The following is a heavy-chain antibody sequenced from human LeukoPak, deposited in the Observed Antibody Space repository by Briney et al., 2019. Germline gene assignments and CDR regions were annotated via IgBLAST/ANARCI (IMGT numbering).Heavy chain of an antibody. CDR3: ARASTYYDFWSGYYNFYGWFDP. J-gene: IGHJ5*02. CDR1: GYTFTSYG. Sequence: SVKVSCKASGYTFTSYGISWVRQAPGQGLEWMGWISAYNGNTNYAQKLQGRVTMTTDTSTSTAYMELRSLRSDDTAVYYCARASTYYDFWSGYYNFYGWFDPWGQGTLVTVSS. D-gene: IGHD3-3*01. CDR2: ISAYNGNT. V-gene: IGHV1-18*01.